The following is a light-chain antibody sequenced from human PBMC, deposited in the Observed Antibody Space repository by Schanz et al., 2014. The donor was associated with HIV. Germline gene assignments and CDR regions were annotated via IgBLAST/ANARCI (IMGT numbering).Light chain of an antibody. Sequence: EMVMTQSPATLSVSPGERATLSCRASQSVTSDLAWYQQKPGQAPRLLIYGASTRATGIPGRFSGSGSGTEFTLTISSLQFEDLAVYYCQQYNNWPPAFGQGTKVEIK. CDR3: QQYNNWPPA. CDR1: QSVTSD. V-gene: IGKV3-15*01. J-gene: IGKJ1*01. CDR2: GAS.